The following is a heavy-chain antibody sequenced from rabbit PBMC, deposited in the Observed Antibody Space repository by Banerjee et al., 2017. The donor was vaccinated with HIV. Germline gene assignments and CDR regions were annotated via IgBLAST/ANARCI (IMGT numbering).Heavy chain of an antibody. CDR1: GFDFSSYG. Sequence: QEQLVESGGGLVQPGGSLKLSCKASGFDFSSYGVSWVRQAPGKGLEWIAYIYAGSSGNTVYASWARGRFTISKTSSTTVTLQMTSLTAADTATYFCARMIRYYSSGWGDYFNLWGPGTLVTVS. D-gene: IGHD4-1*01. V-gene: IGHV1S45*01. CDR3: ARMIRYYSSGWGDYFNL. CDR2: IYAGSSGNT. J-gene: IGHJ4*01.